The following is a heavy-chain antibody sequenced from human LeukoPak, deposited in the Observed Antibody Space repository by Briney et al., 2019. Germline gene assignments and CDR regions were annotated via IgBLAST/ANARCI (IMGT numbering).Heavy chain of an antibody. Sequence: GGSLRLSCAASGFTFSSYAMHWVRQAPGKGLEWVAVISYDGSNKYYADSVKGRFTISGDNSKNTLYLQMNSLRAEDTAVYYCARPLISIAAVSCFDYWGQGTLVTVSS. J-gene: IGHJ4*02. CDR2: ISYDGSNK. D-gene: IGHD6-25*01. V-gene: IGHV3-30*04. CDR3: ARPLISIAAVSCFDY. CDR1: GFTFSSYA.